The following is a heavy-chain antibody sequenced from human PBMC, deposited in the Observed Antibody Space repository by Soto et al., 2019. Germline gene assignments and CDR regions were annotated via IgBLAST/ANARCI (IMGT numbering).Heavy chain of an antibody. CDR2: FDPDEAET. CDR1: GYTLNEVA. CDR3: TTYHGDYNFDH. Sequence: QVQLVQSGAEVKKPGASVKVSCKVSGYTLNEVAMHWVRQAPGKGLEWLGGFDPDEAETIYAQHFQGRVTMTEDTSTDTPYMELSSLRAEDTALYFCTTYHGDYNFDHWGQGTLVTVSS. V-gene: IGHV1-24*01. J-gene: IGHJ5*02. D-gene: IGHD4-17*01.